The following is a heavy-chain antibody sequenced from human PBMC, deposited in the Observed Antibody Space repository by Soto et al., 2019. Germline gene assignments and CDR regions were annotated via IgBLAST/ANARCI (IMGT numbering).Heavy chain of an antibody. CDR3: ARDATSFHYYGSGSYDWFDP. CDR2: ISYDGSNK. CDR1: GFTFSSYA. V-gene: IGHV3-30-3*01. D-gene: IGHD3-10*01. J-gene: IGHJ5*02. Sequence: PGGSLRLSCAASGFTFSSYAMHWVRQAPGKGLEWVAVISYDGSNKYYADSVKGRFTISRDNSKNTLYLQMNSLRAEDTAVYYCARDATSFHYYGSGSYDWFDPWGQGTLVTVSS.